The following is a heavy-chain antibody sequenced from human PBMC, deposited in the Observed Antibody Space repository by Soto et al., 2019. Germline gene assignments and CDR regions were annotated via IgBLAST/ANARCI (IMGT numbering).Heavy chain of an antibody. V-gene: IGHV1-3*01. D-gene: IGHD6-13*01. J-gene: IGHJ5*02. CDR1: GYTFTSYA. CDR2: INAGNGNT. Sequence: AASVKVSCKASGYTFTSYAMHWVRQAPGQRLEWMGWINAGNGNTKYSQKFQGRVTITRDTSASTAYMELSSLRSEDTAVYYCARGVIAAAGTGLYWPNWFDPWGQGTLVTVSS. CDR3: ARGVIAAAGTGLYWPNWFDP.